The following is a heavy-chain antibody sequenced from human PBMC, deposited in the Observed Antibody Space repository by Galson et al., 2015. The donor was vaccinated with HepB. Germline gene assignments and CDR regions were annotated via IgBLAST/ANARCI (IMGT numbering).Heavy chain of an antibody. CDR1: GLTLSSYA. J-gene: IGHJ4*02. CDR3: AQGTYNFDF. CDR2: VSSGGGTT. D-gene: IGHD2-2*01. Sequence: SLRLSCAASGLTLSSYAMSWVRQAPGKGLEWVSSVSSGGGTTYYADSVKGRFTVSRDNSRNTLYLQMNSLRAEDTAVYYCAQGTYNFDFWGRGALVTVSS. V-gene: IGHV3-23*01.